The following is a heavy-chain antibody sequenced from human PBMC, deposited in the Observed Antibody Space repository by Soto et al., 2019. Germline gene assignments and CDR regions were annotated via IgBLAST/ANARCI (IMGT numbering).Heavy chain of an antibody. Sequence: SETLSLTCTVSGGSVSNGMYYWSWIRQPPGKGLEWIGYIHYSGSTNYNPSLKSQVIISVDTSKNQFSLKLSSVTAADTAVYFCARVRSNLFDYWGQGTLVTVSS. D-gene: IGHD3-3*01. CDR3: ARVRSNLFDY. CDR2: IHYSGST. CDR1: GGSVSNGMYY. V-gene: IGHV4-61*01. J-gene: IGHJ4*02.